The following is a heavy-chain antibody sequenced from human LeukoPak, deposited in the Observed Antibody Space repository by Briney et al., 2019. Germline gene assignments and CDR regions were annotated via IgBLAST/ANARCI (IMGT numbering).Heavy chain of an antibody. CDR2: IKPSGGYT. CDR3: ARGAAADNRYNWFDP. D-gene: IGHD6-13*01. V-gene: IGHV1-46*01. Sequence: ASVKVSCKTSGYTFTDYNLHWVRQAPGQRLEWMGIIKPSGGYTSYAQTFQGRVFMTRDTSTSTVYMELSSLKSEDTAVYYCARGAAADNRYNWFDPWGQGTLVTVSS. CDR1: GYTFTDYN. J-gene: IGHJ5*02.